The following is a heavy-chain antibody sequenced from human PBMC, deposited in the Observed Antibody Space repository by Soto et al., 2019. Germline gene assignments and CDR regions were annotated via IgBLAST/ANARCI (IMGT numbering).Heavy chain of an antibody. D-gene: IGHD1-26*01. J-gene: IGHJ6*02. CDR1: GFTFSSYA. Sequence: SLRLSCAASGFTFSSYAMSWVRQAPGKGLEWVSAISGSGGSTYYADSVKGRFTISRDNSKNTLYLQMNSLRAEDTAVYYCAKAVSGSYEFGYYYYGMDVWGQGTTVTVSS. V-gene: IGHV3-23*01. CDR2: ISGSGGST. CDR3: AKAVSGSYEFGYYYYGMDV.